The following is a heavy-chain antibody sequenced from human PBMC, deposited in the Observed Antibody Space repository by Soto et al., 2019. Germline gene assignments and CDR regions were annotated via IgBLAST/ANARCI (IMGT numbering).Heavy chain of an antibody. CDR3: ARDPGSGNYYAFDI. D-gene: IGHD3-10*01. J-gene: IGHJ3*02. V-gene: IGHV3-7*01. CDR2: IKQDGSEK. CDR1: GFTFSSYW. Sequence: GGSLRLSCAASGFTFSSYWMSWVRQAPGKGLEWVAKIKQDGSEKYYGDSVKCRFTISRDNAKNSLYLQMNSLRAEDAAMYYCARDPGSGNYYAFDIWGQGTMVTVSS.